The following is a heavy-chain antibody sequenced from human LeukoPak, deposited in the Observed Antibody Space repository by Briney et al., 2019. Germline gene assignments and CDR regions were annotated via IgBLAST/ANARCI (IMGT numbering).Heavy chain of an antibody. V-gene: IGHV1-2*02. CDR2: INPNSGST. Sequence: ASVKVSCKASGYTFTGYYMHWVRQAPGQGLEWMGWINPNSGSTNYAQKFQGRVTMTRDTSISTAYMELSRLRSDDTAVYYCARVRCTNGVCYGFDYWGQGTLVTVSS. J-gene: IGHJ4*02. D-gene: IGHD2-8*01. CDR3: ARVRCTNGVCYGFDY. CDR1: GYTFTGYY.